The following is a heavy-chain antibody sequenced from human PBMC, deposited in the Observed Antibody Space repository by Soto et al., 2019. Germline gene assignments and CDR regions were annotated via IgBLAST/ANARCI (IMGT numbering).Heavy chain of an antibody. Sequence: QVQLVESGGGVVQPGRSLRLSCAASGFTFSSYAMHWVRQAPGKGLEWVAVISYDGSNKYYADSVKGRFTISRDNSKNTLYLQMTSLRAEDTAVYYCAREYDSSGYFLYYYYGMDVWGQGTTVTVSS. D-gene: IGHD3-22*01. V-gene: IGHV3-30-3*01. CDR3: AREYDSSGYFLYYYYGMDV. CDR1: GFTFSSYA. J-gene: IGHJ6*02. CDR2: ISYDGSNK.